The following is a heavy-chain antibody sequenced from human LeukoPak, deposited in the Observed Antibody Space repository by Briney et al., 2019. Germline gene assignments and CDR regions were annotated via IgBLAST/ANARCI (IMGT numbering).Heavy chain of an antibody. J-gene: IGHJ4*02. CDR3: ARHSSGWYRAPFDY. Sequence: GGSLRLSCAASGFTFSDYYMSWIRKAPGKGLEWVSYISNSGNTIYYADSVKGRFTISRDNAKNSLYLQMNSLRAEDTAVYYCARHSSGWYRAPFDYWGQGTLVTVSS. D-gene: IGHD6-19*01. CDR1: GFTFSDYY. CDR2: ISNSGNTI. V-gene: IGHV3-11*04.